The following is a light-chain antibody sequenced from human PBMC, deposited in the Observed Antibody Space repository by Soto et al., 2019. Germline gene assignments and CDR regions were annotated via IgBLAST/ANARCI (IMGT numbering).Light chain of an antibody. CDR2: AAS. CDR1: QDISDY. Sequence: DIQLTQSPSFLSASVGDRVTITCRASQDISDYLAWYQQRPGKAPKLLIYAASTLQSGVPSRFSGRGSGTEFALTSGSLQPEGFATYSCQQLNSYPLTFGGGTKVEIK. V-gene: IGKV1-9*01. CDR3: QQLNSYPLT. J-gene: IGKJ4*01.